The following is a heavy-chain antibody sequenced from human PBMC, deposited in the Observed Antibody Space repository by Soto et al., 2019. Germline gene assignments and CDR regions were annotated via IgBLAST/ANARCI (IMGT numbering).Heavy chain of an antibody. J-gene: IGHJ4*02. CDR1: GFNFSSYT. CDR3: AREGQPAAGTTPHN. CDR2: ISYDGGKK. Sequence: PGGSLRLSCAASGFNFSSYTMHWVRQAPGKGLEWVAVISYDGGKKYYADSVTGRFTISRDNSKNTLYVEMNSLGAEDTAVYYCAREGQPAAGTTPHNWGQGTLVTVSS. V-gene: IGHV3-30*04. D-gene: IGHD6-13*01.